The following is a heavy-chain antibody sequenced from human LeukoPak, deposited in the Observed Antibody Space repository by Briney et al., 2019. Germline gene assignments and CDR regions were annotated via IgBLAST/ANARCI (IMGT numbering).Heavy chain of an antibody. CDR1: GYSFSAYY. CDR2: IDPSSGT. D-gene: IGHD6-13*01. Sequence: EASVKVSCKASGYSFSAYYMHWVRQAPGQGLEWMGWIDPSSGTSYAQKFQGRVTMTRDTSIRTAYMELSSLRSDDTAVYYCARDHRLGAAGTRTNHFDYWGQGTLVTVSS. V-gene: IGHV1-2*02. CDR3: ARDHRLGAAGTRTNHFDY. J-gene: IGHJ4*02.